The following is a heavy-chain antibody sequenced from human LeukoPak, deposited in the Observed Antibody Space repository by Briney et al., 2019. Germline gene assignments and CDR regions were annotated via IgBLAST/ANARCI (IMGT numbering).Heavy chain of an antibody. CDR1: GFTFSSYG. CDR3: AKVWFDY. Sequence: GGSPRLSCAASGFTFSSYGMHWVRQAPGKGLEWVAVISYDGSNKYYADSVKGRFTISRDNSKNTLYLQMNSLRAEDTAVYYCAKVWFDYWGQGTLVTVSS. D-gene: IGHD2-21*01. J-gene: IGHJ4*02. V-gene: IGHV3-30*18. CDR2: ISYDGSNK.